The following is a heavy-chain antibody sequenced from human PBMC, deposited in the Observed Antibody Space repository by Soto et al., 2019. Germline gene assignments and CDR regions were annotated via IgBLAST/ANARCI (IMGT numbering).Heavy chain of an antibody. CDR2: ISGSGGST. D-gene: IGHD3-22*01. CDR1: GFTFSSYA. V-gene: IGHV3-23*01. J-gene: IGHJ4*02. Sequence: PGGSLRLSCAASGFTFSSYAMSWVRQAPGKGLEWVSAISGSGGSTYYADSVKGRFTISRDNSKNTLYLQMNSLRAEDTAVYYCAKEGREDRYDSSGYVDYWGQGTLVTVSS. CDR3: AKEGREDRYDSSGYVDY.